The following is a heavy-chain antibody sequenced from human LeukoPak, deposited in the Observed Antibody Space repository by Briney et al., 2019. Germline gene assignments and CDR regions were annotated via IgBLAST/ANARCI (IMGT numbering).Heavy chain of an antibody. CDR1: GFTFSSYA. CDR2: ISYDGSNK. D-gene: IGHD6-19*01. Sequence: RSLRLSCAASGFTFSSYAMHWVRQAPGKGLEWVAVISYDGSNKYYADSVKGRFTISRDNSKNTLYLQMNSLRAEDTAVYYCARGSYSSGRSGFDYWGQGTLVTVSS. V-gene: IGHV3-30-3*01. CDR3: ARGSYSSGRSGFDY. J-gene: IGHJ4*02.